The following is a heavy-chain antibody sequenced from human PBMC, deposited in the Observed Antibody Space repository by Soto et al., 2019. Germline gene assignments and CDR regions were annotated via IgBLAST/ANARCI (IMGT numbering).Heavy chain of an antibody. J-gene: IGHJ4*02. CDR1: GFTFSSYT. Sequence: EVQLVESGGGLVKPGGSLRLSCAASGFTFSSYTMNWVRQAPGKGLEWVSTISSTSNYIDYADSVKGRFTISRDYAKNSLYLQMNSLRAEDTAVYHCARGWGDLQFDYWGQGTLVTVSS. D-gene: IGHD3-10*01. CDR2: ISSTSNYI. V-gene: IGHV3-21*01. CDR3: ARGWGDLQFDY.